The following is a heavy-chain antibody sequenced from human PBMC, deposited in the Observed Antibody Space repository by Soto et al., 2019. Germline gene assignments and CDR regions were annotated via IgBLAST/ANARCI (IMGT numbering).Heavy chain of an antibody. CDR2: IKSKADGETK. V-gene: IGHV3-15*01. CDR3: CVVKRLDQYSTSGYWFDP. Sequence: PGGSLRLSCAASGFTFSHAWMSWVRQAPGKGLEWVGRIKSKADGETKDYGAPVRGRFTISRDDAKDTLYLQMNSLGIEDTAVYYCCVVKRLDQYSTSGYWFDPWGPGTLVTVSS. J-gene: IGHJ5*02. D-gene: IGHD2-15*01. CDR1: GFTFSHAW.